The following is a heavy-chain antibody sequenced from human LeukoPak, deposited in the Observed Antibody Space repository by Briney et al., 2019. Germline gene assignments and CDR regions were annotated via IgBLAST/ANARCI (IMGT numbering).Heavy chain of an antibody. D-gene: IGHD1-26*01. J-gene: IGHJ4*02. V-gene: IGHV3-7*01. CDR1: GFTFTSYW. CDR2: IKQDGSEQ. CDR3: ARDRGSYYNFDY. Sequence: GGSLRLSCAASGFTFTSYWMSWVRQAPGKGLEWVANIKQDGSEQDYMDSMKGRFTISRDNAKNTLYLQMNSLRAEDTAVYYCARDRGSYYNFDYWGQGTLVTVSS.